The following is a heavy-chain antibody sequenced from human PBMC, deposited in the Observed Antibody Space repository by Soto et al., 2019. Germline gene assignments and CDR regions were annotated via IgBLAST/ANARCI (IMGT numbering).Heavy chain of an antibody. D-gene: IGHD3-16*01. Sequence: GGSLRLSCAASGFTFSSYAMNWVRQAPGKGLEWVSFISRSSTYIYYADSVKGRFTISRDDAENSLFLQMNSLRAEDTAVYYCARGVLPISSTSWFDPWGQGTLVTVSS. V-gene: IGHV3-21*01. J-gene: IGHJ5*02. CDR3: ARGVLPISSTSWFDP. CDR1: GFTFSSYA. CDR2: ISRSSTYI.